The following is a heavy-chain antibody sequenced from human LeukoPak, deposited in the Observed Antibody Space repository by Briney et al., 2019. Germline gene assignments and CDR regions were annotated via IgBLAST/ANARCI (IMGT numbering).Heavy chain of an antibody. CDR1: GGSFSGYY. J-gene: IGHJ4*02. V-gene: IGHV4-34*01. CDR3: ARTPRGYKPYYFDY. CDR2: INHSGST. Sequence: PSETLSLTCAVYGGSFSGYYWSWIRQPPGKGLEWIGEINHSGSTNYNPSLKSRVTISVDTSKNQFSLKLSSVTAADTAVYYCARTPRGYKPYYFDYWGQGILVTVSS. D-gene: IGHD3-3*01.